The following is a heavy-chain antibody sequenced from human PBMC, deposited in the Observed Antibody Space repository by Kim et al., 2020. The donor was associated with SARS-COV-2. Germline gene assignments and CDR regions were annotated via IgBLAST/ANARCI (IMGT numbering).Heavy chain of an antibody. D-gene: IGHD6-19*01. CDR3: AKREKYSSGWMDAFDI. CDR2: ISGSGGST. CDR1: GFTFSSYA. J-gene: IGHJ3*02. Sequence: GGSLRLSCAASGFTFSSYAMSWVRQAPGKGLEWVSAISGSGGSTYYADSVKGRFTISRDNSKNTLYLQMNSLRAEDTAVYYCAKREKYSSGWMDAFDIWGQGTMVTVSS. V-gene: IGHV3-23*01.